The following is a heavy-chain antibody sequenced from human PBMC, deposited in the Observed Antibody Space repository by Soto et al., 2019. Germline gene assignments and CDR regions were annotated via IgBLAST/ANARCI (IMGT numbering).Heavy chain of an antibody. D-gene: IGHD3-10*01. J-gene: IGHJ5*02. V-gene: IGHV1-24*01. CDR2: FDPEDGET. Sequence: ASVKVSCKVSGYTLTELSMHWVRQAPGKGLEWMGGFDPEDGETIYARKFQGRVTMTEDTSTDTAYMELSSLRSEDTAVYYCATDPIYYGSGSAGWFDPWGQGTLVTVSS. CDR3: ATDPIYYGSGSAGWFDP. CDR1: GYTLTELS.